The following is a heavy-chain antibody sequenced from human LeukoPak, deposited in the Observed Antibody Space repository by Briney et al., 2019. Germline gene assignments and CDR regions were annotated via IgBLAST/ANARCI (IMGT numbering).Heavy chain of an antibody. Sequence: SETLSLTCAVSGGSISSSPWCSWVRQPPWKGLEWIGTIYHDGNTDYNPSLKSRVTISVDKSKNQLSLKLSSVTAADTAVYYCARDPHIDNYYGTTTGLRDFWGQGTLVSVSS. CDR2: IYHDGNT. CDR1: GGSISSSPW. CDR3: ARDPHIDNYYGTTTGLRDF. J-gene: IGHJ4*02. V-gene: IGHV4-4*02. D-gene: IGHD1-14*01.